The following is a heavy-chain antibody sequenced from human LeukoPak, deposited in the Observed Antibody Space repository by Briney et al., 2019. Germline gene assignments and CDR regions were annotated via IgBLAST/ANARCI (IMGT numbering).Heavy chain of an antibody. CDR2: INHSGST. D-gene: IGHD5-12*01. CDR3: ARVGYSGYARGPFDY. CDR1: GGSFSGYY. Sequence: PSETLSLTCAVYGGSFSGYYWSWIRQPPGKGLEWIGEINHSGSTNYNPSLKSRVTISVDTSKNQFSLKLSSVTAADTAVYYCARVGYSGYARGPFDYWGQGTLVTVSS. J-gene: IGHJ4*02. V-gene: IGHV4-34*01.